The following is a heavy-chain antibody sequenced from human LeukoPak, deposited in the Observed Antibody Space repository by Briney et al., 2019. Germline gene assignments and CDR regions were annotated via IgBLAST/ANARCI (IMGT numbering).Heavy chain of an antibody. CDR3: AKDGRGGDCTSASCTNWFGP. Sequence: GGSLRLSCAASGFTFSSYAMSWVRQAPGKGLERVSAISGSGGSTYYADSVKGRFTISRDNSKNTLYLQMNSLRAEDTAVYYCAKDGRGGDCTSASCTNWFGPWGQGTLVTVSS. J-gene: IGHJ5*02. CDR2: ISGSGGST. D-gene: IGHD2-2*01. CDR1: GFTFSSYA. V-gene: IGHV3-23*01.